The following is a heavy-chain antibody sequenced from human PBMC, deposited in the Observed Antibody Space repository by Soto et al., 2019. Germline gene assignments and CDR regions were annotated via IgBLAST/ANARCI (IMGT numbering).Heavy chain of an antibody. CDR2: ISYDGSNK. CDR3: ARVGYSYGYEAEDYYYYGMDV. D-gene: IGHD5-18*01. J-gene: IGHJ6*02. V-gene: IGHV3-30*03. CDR1: GLTLSGHH. Sequence: PGGSLRLSCTASGLTLSGHHMHWVRQTPGKGPEWVAVISYDGSNKYYADSVKGRFTISRDNSKNTLYLQMNSLRAEDTAVYYCARVGYSYGYEAEDYYYYGMDVWGQGTTVTVSS.